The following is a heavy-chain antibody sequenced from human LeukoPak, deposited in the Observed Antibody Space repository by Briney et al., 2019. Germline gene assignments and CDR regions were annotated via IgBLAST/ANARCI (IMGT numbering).Heavy chain of an antibody. D-gene: IGHD2-15*01. CDR3: ARYENGGIDY. Sequence: GGSLRLSCTASGFTFRSYALSWVRQAPGKGLEWVSATTGSGDKLFYADSVKGRFTISRDNSKNTLYLQMNNLRAEDTAVYYCARYENGGIDYWGQGTLVTVSS. CDR1: GFTFRSYA. V-gene: IGHV3-23*01. CDR2: TTGSGDKL. J-gene: IGHJ4*02.